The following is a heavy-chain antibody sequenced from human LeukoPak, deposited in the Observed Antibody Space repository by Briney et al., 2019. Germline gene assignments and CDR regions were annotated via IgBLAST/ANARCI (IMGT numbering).Heavy chain of an antibody. D-gene: IGHD2-15*01. V-gene: IGHV1-69*13. CDR3: ARDCSGGSCYSRYYYGMDV. CDR1: GYTFTGYY. CDR2: IIPIFGTA. Sequence: SVKVSCKASGYTFTGYYMHWVRQAPGQGLEWMGGIIPIFGTANYAQKFQGRVTITADESTSTAYMELSSLRSEDTAVYYCARDCSGGSCYSRYYYGMDVWGQGTTVTVSS. J-gene: IGHJ6*01.